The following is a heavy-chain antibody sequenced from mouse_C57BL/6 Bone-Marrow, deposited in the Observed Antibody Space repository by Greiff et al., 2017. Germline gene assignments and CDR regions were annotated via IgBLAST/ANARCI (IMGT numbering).Heavy chain of an antibody. CDR2: ISGGGGNT. D-gene: IGHD1-1*01. V-gene: IGHV5-9*01. Sequence: DVQLVESGGGLVKPGGSLKLSCAASGFTFSSYTMSWVRQTPEKRLQWVAAISGGGGNTYYPDSVQGRFTISRDNDKNILYLQMSSLRSEDTALYYCSRQVTTVLATKYFDVWGTGTTVTGSS. CDR3: SRQVTTVLATKYFDV. CDR1: GFTFSSYT. J-gene: IGHJ1*03.